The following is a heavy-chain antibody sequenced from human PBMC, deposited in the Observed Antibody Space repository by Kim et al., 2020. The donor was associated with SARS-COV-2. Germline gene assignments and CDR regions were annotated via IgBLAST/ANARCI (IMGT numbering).Heavy chain of an antibody. CDR3: ARENEDGWDLFWAFDY. Sequence: ASVKVSCKASGYTFTSYGISWVRQAPGQGLEWMGWISAYNGNTNYAQKLQGRVTMTTDTSTSTAYMELRSLRSDDTAVYYCARENEDGWDLFWAFDYWGQGTLVTVSS. J-gene: IGHJ4*02. CDR2: ISAYNGNT. CDR1: GYTFTSYG. D-gene: IGHD3-10*01. V-gene: IGHV1-18*01.